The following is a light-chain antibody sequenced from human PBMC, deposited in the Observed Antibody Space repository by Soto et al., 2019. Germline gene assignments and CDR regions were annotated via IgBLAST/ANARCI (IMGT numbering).Light chain of an antibody. V-gene: IGKV3-20*01. CDR3: QHYDRSAWT. CDR2: ATS. CDR1: QSVNTNF. J-gene: IGKJ1*01. Sequence: EIVMTQSPATLSVSPGERATLSCRASQSVNTNFLAWYQQKPGLAPRLLFYATSTRATGIPDRFSGSGSGTDFTLTISRLEPEDFAVYYCQHYDRSAWTFGPGTKVDIK.